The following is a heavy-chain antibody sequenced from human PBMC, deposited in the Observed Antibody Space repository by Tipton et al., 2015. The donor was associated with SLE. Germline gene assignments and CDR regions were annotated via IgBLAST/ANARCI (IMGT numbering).Heavy chain of an antibody. Sequence: SLRLSCTASGFTFGDYAISWVRQAPGKGLEWVGFIRGKAYGGTTKYAASVEGRFTISRDDSKSIAYLQMDSLKTEDTAVYYCVRGYSHASHRVDYWGQGALVTVSS. CDR1: GFTFGDYA. D-gene: IGHD5-18*01. CDR3: VRGYSHASHRVDY. CDR2: IRGKAYGGTT. V-gene: IGHV3-49*04. J-gene: IGHJ4*02.